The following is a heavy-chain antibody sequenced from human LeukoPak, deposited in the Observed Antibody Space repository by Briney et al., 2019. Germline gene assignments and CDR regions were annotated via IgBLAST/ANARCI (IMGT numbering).Heavy chain of an antibody. CDR2: IIPIFGTA. CDR1: GDTFNNYA. Sequence: SVKVSCKASGDTFNNYALNWVRQAPGQGLEWMGGIIPIFGTANYAQKFQGRVTITADKSTSTAYMELSSLRSEDTAVYYCARGYDFGDYEFDYWGQGTLVTVSS. V-gene: IGHV1-69*06. D-gene: IGHD4-17*01. CDR3: ARGYDFGDYEFDY. J-gene: IGHJ4*02.